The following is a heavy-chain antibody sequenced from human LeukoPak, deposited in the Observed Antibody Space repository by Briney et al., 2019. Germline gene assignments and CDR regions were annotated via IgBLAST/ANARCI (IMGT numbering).Heavy chain of an antibody. D-gene: IGHD2-15*01. J-gene: IGHJ5*02. CDR3: AREGIGIVVVVAAPPANWFDP. CDR2: IYYSGST. Sequence: SETLSLTCTVSGGSISSYYWSWIRQPPGKGLEWIGYIYYSGSTNYNPSLKSRVTISVDTSKNQFSLKLSSVTAADTAVYYCAREGIGIVVVVAAPPANWFDPWGQGTLVTVSS. V-gene: IGHV4-59*12. CDR1: GGSISSYY.